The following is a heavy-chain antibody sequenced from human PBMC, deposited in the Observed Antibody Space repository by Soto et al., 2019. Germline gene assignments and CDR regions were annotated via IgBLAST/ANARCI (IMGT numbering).Heavy chain of an antibody. V-gene: IGHV5-51*01. Sequence: GESLKISCKGSGYSFTSYWIGWVRQMPGKGLEWMGIIYPGDSDTRYSPSFQGQVTISADKSISTAYLRWSSLKASDTAMYYCARSLYYYDSSGYYYYYGMDVWGQGTTVTVSS. CDR2: IYPGDSDT. D-gene: IGHD3-22*01. J-gene: IGHJ6*02. CDR3: ARSLYYYDSSGYYYYYGMDV. CDR1: GYSFTSYW.